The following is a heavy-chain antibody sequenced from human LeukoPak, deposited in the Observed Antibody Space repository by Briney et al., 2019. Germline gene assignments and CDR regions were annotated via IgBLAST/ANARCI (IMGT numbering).Heavy chain of an antibody. V-gene: IGHV4-31*03. J-gene: IGHJ4*02. CDR1: GGSISSGGYY. CDR3: ARDIVPASDLSGDY. D-gene: IGHD2-2*01. CDR2: IYYSGST. Sequence: SETLSLTCTVSGGSISSGGYYWSWIRQHPGKGLEWIGYIYYSGSTYYNPSLKSRVTISVDTSKNQFSLKLSSVTAADTAVYYCARDIVPASDLSGDYWGQGTLVTVSS.